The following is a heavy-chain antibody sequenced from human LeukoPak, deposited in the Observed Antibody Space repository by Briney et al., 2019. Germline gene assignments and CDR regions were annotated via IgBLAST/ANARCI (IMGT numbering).Heavy chain of an antibody. CDR1: GYTFSDYY. J-gene: IGHJ4*02. D-gene: IGHD4-11*01. CDR3: AAFSTYWQLTY. V-gene: IGHV1-2*06. CDR2: VYPNTGGT. Sequence: ASVKVSCKASGYTFSDYYMYWVRLAPGQGLEWMGRVYPNTGGTNSAQKFQGRVTMTSDTSISTAYMEMTSLTSDDTAVYYCAAFSTYWQLTYWGQGTLVTVSS.